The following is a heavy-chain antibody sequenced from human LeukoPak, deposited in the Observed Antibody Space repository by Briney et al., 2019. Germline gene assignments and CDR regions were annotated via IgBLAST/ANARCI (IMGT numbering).Heavy chain of an antibody. CDR2: MYYTGST. Sequence: SETLSLTCAVSGGSIGSTNWWNWVRQPPGKGLEWIGYMYYTGSTKYNPSLKSRVSISVDTSKNQFSLTLTSVTAADTAVYYCAAVVVSGTPYFDYWGQGTLVTVSS. CDR3: AAVVVSGTPYFDY. J-gene: IGHJ4*02. D-gene: IGHD2-21*02. CDR1: GGSIGSTNW. V-gene: IGHV4-4*02.